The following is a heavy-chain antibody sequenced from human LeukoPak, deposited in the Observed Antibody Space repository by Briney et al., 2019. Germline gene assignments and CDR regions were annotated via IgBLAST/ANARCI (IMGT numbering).Heavy chain of an antibody. Sequence: GGSLRLSCAASGFTFSSYAMSWVRQAPGKGLEWASAISGSGGSTYYADSVKGRFTISRDNSKNTLYLQMNSLRAEDTAVYYCAKRLKWSYSYGYYFDYWGQGTLVTVSS. D-gene: IGHD5-18*01. CDR2: ISGSGGST. CDR3: AKRLKWSYSYGYYFDY. CDR1: GFTFSSYA. J-gene: IGHJ4*02. V-gene: IGHV3-23*01.